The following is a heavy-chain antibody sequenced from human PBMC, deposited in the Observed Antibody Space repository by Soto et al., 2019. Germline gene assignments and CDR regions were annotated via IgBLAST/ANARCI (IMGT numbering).Heavy chain of an antibody. V-gene: IGHV4-4*02. CDR2: IYHSGSI. Sequence: SXPGLVKPSGTLSLTCTVSNASISSRKWWTWVRQTPGKGLEWIGEIYHSGSINHNPSXKSXVTMSVDKSNIQFSLKMTSVTAADTAVYYCASKFGELLADAFDIWGQGTVVTVSS. CDR1: NASISSRKW. D-gene: IGHD3-10*01. J-gene: IGHJ3*02. CDR3: ASKFGELLADAFDI.